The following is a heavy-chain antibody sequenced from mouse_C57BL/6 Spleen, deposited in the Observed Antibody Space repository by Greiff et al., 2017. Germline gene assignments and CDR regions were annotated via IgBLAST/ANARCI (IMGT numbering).Heavy chain of an antibody. Sequence: QESGAELVRPGASVTLSCKASGYTFTDYEMHWVKQTPVHGLEWIGAIDPETGGTAYNQKFKGKAILTADKSSSTAYMELRSLTSEDSAVYYCTSYDAYWGQGTLVTVSA. V-gene: IGHV1-15*01. CDR2: IDPETGGT. CDR3: TSYDAY. D-gene: IGHD2-3*01. J-gene: IGHJ3*01. CDR1: GYTFTDYE.